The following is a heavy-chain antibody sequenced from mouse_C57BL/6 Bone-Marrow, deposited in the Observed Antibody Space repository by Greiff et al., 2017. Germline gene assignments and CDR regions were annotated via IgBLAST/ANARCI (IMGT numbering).Heavy chain of an antibody. CDR2: LWTGGGT. V-gene: IGHV2-9-1*01. CDR1: GFSLTSYA. D-gene: IGHD1-1*01. J-gene: IGHJ3*01. Sequence: VKLMESGPGLVAPSQSLSITCTVSGFSLTSYAISWVRQPPGKGLEWLGVLWTGGGTNYNSALKSRLSISKDNSKSQVFLKMNSLQTDDTARYYCARTHYYGSSGFAYWGQWSLVTGAA. CDR3: ARTHYYGSSGFAY.